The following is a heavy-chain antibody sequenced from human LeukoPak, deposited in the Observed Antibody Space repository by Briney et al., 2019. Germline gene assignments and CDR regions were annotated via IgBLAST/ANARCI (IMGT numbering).Heavy chain of an antibody. Sequence: GGSLRLSCGPSGFTFSSYAMHWVRQARDKGLEWVAFISYDGSNKYYADSVKGRHTISRDNSKNTLYLQMNSLRAEDTAVYYCARYDYGLNAFDIWGQGTRVTVSS. CDR1: GFTFSSYA. V-gene: IGHV3-30-3*01. CDR2: ISYDGSNK. CDR3: ARYDYGLNAFDI. J-gene: IGHJ3*02. D-gene: IGHD4-17*01.